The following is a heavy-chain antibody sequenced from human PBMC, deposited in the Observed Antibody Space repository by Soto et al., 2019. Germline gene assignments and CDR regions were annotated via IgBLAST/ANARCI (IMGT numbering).Heavy chain of an antibody. D-gene: IGHD3-22*01. CDR2: ISGSSSYI. CDR1: GFIFSSYS. CDR3: AREEDTSGVDY. V-gene: IGHV3-21*01. J-gene: IGHJ4*02. Sequence: EVQLVESGGVLVKPGGSLRLSCAASGFIFSSYSMNWVRQAPGKGLEWVSSISGSSSYINYADSVKGRFTISRDSAKKSLYLQMDSLRAEDTAVYYCAREEDTSGVDYWGQGTLGTVSS.